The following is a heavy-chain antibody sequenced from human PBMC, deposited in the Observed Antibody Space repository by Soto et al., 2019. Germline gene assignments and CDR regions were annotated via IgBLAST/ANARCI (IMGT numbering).Heavy chain of an antibody. J-gene: IGHJ4*02. D-gene: IGHD4-17*01. V-gene: IGHV3-48*01. CDR2: IRATGVT. Sequence: EVQLVESGGDLVQPGGSLRLSCAASGITFSSHAMNWVRQAPGKGLEWVASIRATGVTYYADSVKGRFIILRINAKDSLFLQMDSLGVEDRAVYYCIDGDYNWGQGTLVTVSS. CDR1: GITFSSHA. CDR3: IDGDYN.